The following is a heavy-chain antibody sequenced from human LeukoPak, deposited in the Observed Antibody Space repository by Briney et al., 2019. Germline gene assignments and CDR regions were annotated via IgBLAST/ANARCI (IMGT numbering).Heavy chain of an antibody. CDR2: INPNSGVT. Sequence: ASVKVSCKASGYTFTGYYIHWVRQAPGQGLEWMGWINPNSGVTNFAQKFQGRVTMTRDTSINTAYMELSRLRSDDTAVYYCAGISGYDDFDYWGQGTLVTVSS. CDR1: GYTFTGYY. D-gene: IGHD5-12*01. V-gene: IGHV1-2*02. J-gene: IGHJ4*02. CDR3: AGISGYDDFDY.